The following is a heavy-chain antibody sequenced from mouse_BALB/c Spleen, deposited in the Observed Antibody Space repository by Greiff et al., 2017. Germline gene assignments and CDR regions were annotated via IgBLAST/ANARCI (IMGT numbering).Heavy chain of an antibody. CDR3: TRWGGNYESAMDY. D-gene: IGHD2-1*01. Sequence: VQLQQSGAELVKPGASVKLSCKASGYTFTSYYMYWVKQRPGQGLEWIGEINPSNGGTNFNEKFKSKATLTVDKSSSTAYMQLSSLTSEDSAVYYCTRWGGNYESAMDYWGQGTSVTVSS. CDR2: INPSNGGT. CDR1: GYTFTSYY. J-gene: IGHJ4*01. V-gene: IGHV1S81*02.